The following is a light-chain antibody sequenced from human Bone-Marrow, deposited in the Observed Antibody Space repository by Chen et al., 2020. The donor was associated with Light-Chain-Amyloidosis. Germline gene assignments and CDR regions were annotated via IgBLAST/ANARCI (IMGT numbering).Light chain of an antibody. CDR2: DND. Sequence: QSESTQPPSVSAAPGPKVTISCSGSSSNIGNNYVSGYQQLPGTVPKLLIYDNDKRPAGIHDRFAGSKSGTSATLGIAGLQTGDEADYYCGTWGSSLSAGVFGGGTKLTVL. CDR3: GTWGSSLSAGV. J-gene: IGLJ2*01. V-gene: IGLV1-51*01. CDR1: SSNIGNNY.